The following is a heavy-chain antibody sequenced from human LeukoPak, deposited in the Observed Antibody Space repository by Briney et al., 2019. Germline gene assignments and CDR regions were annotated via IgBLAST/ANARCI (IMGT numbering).Heavy chain of an antibody. D-gene: IGHD4-17*01. CDR2: IYHSGST. CDR3: ARDQGYGDYGWGN. J-gene: IGHJ4*02. V-gene: IGHV4-38-2*02. Sequence: SETLSLTCTVSGYSFSSGYYWGWIRQPPGKGLEWIGTIYHSGSTYYNPSLKSRVTISVDTSKNQFSLKLSSVTAADTAVYYCARDQGYGDYGWGNWGQGTLVTVSS. CDR1: GYSFSSGYY.